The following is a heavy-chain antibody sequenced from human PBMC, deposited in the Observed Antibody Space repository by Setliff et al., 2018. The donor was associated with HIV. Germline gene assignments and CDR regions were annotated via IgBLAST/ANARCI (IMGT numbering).Heavy chain of an antibody. CDR1: SDSISSSY. V-gene: IGHV4-59*01. CDR3: ASAGPYCGDDCPYNWLTP. Sequence: SETLSLTCTVSSDSISSSYWTWNRQPPGQGLEWIGYVHHSGSTKYNASLRSRVTMSVDTSKNLCSLTLRSVTAADTAVYYCASAGPYCGDDCPYNWLTPWGQGTLVTVSS. J-gene: IGHJ5*02. CDR2: VHHSGST. D-gene: IGHD2-21*02.